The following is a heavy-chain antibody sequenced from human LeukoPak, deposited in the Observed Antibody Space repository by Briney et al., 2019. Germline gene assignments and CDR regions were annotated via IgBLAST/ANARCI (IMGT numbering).Heavy chain of an antibody. CDR3: ARWENYYMDV. V-gene: IGHV1-2*02. CDR2: INPNRGDT. Sequence: ASVKVSCKASGYTFTGYFMHWVRQAPGQGLEWMGWINPNRGDTGYAQKFQGRVTITADKSTSTAYMGLSSLRSEDTAVYYCARWENYYMDVWGKGTTVTVSS. J-gene: IGHJ6*03. CDR1: GYTFTGYF. D-gene: IGHD1-26*01.